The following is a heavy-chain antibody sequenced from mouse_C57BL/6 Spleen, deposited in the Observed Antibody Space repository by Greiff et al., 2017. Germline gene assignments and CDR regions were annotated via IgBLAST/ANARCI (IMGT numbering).Heavy chain of an antibody. D-gene: IGHD4-1*01. Sequence: EVKLMESGGDLVKPGGSLKLSCAASGFTFSSYGMSWVRQTPDKRLEWVATISSGGSYTYYPDSVKGRFTISRDNAKNTLYLQMSRLKSEDTAMYYCARHTGTYYFDYWGQGTTLTVSS. J-gene: IGHJ2*01. V-gene: IGHV5-6*01. CDR2: ISSGGSYT. CDR3: ARHTGTYYFDY. CDR1: GFTFSSYG.